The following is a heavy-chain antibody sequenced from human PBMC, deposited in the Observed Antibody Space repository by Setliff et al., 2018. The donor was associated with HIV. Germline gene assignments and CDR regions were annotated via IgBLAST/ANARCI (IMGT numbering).Heavy chain of an antibody. Sequence: SETLSLTCTVAGGSISSRSNYWGWIRQPPGQGLEWIGTIYYTGTTYYTPSLQSRVTLSVDTSKNQFSLKLSSVTAADTAFYYCAKPYYDISGYYFYYFDYWGQGTLVTVSS. D-gene: IGHD3-22*01. V-gene: IGHV4-39*01. CDR1: GGSISSRSNY. CDR3: AKPYYDISGYYFYYFDY. CDR2: IYYTGTT. J-gene: IGHJ4*02.